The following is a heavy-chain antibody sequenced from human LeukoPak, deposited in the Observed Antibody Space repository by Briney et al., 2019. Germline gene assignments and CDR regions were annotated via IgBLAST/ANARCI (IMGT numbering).Heavy chain of an antibody. D-gene: IGHD3-22*01. CDR3: ASKDPYDSRGYLLDY. CDR1: GFTFSDYN. V-gene: IGHV3-11*04. Sequence: GGSLRLSCAASGFTFSDYNMRWIRRAPGKGLEWVSSISRSGSTKYYADSVKGRFTISRDNAKNSLFLQMNSLRAEDTAVYYCASKDPYDSRGYLLDYWGQGTLVTVSS. CDR2: ISRSGSTK. J-gene: IGHJ4*02.